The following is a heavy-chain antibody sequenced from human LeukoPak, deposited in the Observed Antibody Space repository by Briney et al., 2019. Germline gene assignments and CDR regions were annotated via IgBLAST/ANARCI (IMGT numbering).Heavy chain of an antibody. D-gene: IGHD6-13*01. V-gene: IGHV3-53*01. CDR3: ARKSLGIAVAVTFFGS. Sequence: VGSLRLSCAASGFTVSNNFVTSVRQAPGKGLERVSIIYNGGGTDYADSVKGRFTISRDNSKNMEYLQMNSLRAADTAMYHWARKSLGIAVAVTFFGSWGQGTPVSVSP. CDR2: IYNGGGT. CDR1: GFTVSNNF. J-gene: IGHJ6*01.